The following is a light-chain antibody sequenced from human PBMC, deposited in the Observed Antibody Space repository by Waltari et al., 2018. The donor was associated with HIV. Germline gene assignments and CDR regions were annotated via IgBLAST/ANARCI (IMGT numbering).Light chain of an antibody. CDR1: QSVTSS. CDR2: DAS. Sequence: EIALTQSPAPLSLAPGATATPSCRASQSVTSSFVWFQQKPGQPPRLLIYDASFRATGIPARFSGSGSGTDFTLTIRSLEAEDSAVYYCHQRSNWPGTFGQGTNLEI. CDR3: HQRSNWPGT. J-gene: IGKJ2*01. V-gene: IGKV3-11*01.